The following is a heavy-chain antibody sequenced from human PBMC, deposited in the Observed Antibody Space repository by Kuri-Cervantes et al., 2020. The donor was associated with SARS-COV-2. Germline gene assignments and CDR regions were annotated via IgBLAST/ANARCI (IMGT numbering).Heavy chain of an antibody. CDR1: GFTFSSYS. J-gene: IGHJ4*02. CDR2: ISSSSSYI. V-gene: IGHV3-21*01. CDR3: ARGNYVMYSRWPTAPSDY. D-gene: IGHD3-16*01. Sequence: GESLKISCAASGFTFSSYSMNWVRQAPGKGLEWVSSISSSSSYISYADSMKGRFTISRDNAKNSLHLQMNSLRAEDTAVYYCARGNYVMYSRWPTAPSDYWGQGTLVTVSS.